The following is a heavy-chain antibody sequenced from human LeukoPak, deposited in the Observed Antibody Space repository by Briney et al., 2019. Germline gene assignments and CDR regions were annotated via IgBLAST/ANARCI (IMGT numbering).Heavy chain of an antibody. CDR2: ISGSGGST. Sequence: GGSLRLSCAASGFTFSSYAMSWVRQAPGKGLEWVSAISGSGGSTYYADSVKGRFNISRDNSKSTLYRQMNSLRAEDTAVYYCAKDPLTGPDYWGQGTLVTVSS. V-gene: IGHV3-23*01. CDR3: AKDPLTGPDY. J-gene: IGHJ4*02. CDR1: GFTFSSYA. D-gene: IGHD3-10*01.